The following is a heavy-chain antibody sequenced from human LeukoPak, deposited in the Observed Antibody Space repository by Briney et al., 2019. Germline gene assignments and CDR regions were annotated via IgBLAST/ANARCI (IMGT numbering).Heavy chain of an antibody. Sequence: PGGSLRLSCAASGFIFSDLWMTWVRQAPGKGLEWVANIKEDGSEEFYMNSLKGRFTLSRDNAKNSLYLQMDSLRAEDTAVYYCARARSGYYFDYWGQGTLVTVSS. CDR2: IKEDGSEE. D-gene: IGHD3-22*01. CDR3: ARARSGYYFDY. CDR1: GFIFSDLW. V-gene: IGHV3-7*04. J-gene: IGHJ4*02.